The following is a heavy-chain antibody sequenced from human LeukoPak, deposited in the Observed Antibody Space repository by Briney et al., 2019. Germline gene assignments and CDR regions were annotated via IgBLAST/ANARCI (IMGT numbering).Heavy chain of an antibody. CDR3: AKDRNEYSSSWYQVDY. CDR1: GFTFSNYA. Sequence: GGSLRLSCAASGFTFSNYAMSWVRQAPGKGLEWVSAISGSGDNTYYADSVKGRFTISRDNSKNTLYLQMNSLRVEDTAVYYCAKDRNEYSSSWYQVDYWGQGTLVTVSS. J-gene: IGHJ4*02. CDR2: ISGSGDNT. D-gene: IGHD6-13*01. V-gene: IGHV3-23*01.